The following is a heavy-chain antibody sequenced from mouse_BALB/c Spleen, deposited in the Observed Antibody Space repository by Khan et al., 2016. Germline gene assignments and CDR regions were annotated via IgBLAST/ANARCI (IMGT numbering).Heavy chain of an antibody. V-gene: IGHV3-2*02. CDR2: ISYSGST. CDR1: GYSITSDYA. Sequence: QLEESGPGLVKPSQSLSLTCTVTGYSITSDYAWNWIRQFPGNKLEWMGYISYSGSTSYNPSLKSRISITRDTSKNQFFLQLNSVTTEDTATYYCARSMITTGFAYWGKGTLVTVSA. D-gene: IGHD2-4*01. CDR3: ARSMITTGFAY. J-gene: IGHJ3*01.